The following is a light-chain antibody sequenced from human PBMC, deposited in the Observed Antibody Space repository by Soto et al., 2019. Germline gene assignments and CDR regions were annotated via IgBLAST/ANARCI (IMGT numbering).Light chain of an antibody. Sequence: EIVMTQSPATLSVSPGERVTLSCRASQSVFSNLAWYQQKPGQAPGLLIYGASTRATGIPARFSGSGSGTQFTLTISSLQSEDFAVYYCQQYNDWPRTFGQGTKVEIK. CDR1: QSVFSN. CDR3: QQYNDWPRT. CDR2: GAS. J-gene: IGKJ1*01. V-gene: IGKV3-15*01.